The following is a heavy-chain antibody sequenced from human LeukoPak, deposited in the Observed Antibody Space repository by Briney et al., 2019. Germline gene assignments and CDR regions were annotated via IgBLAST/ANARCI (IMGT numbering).Heavy chain of an antibody. V-gene: IGHV4-39*07. Sequence: SETLSLTCTVSGGSISTSNYYWGWIRQPPGKGLEWIGEINHSGRTNYKPSLKSRVTISVDTSKNQFSLKLNSVTAADTAVYYCARLKCSSTSCFYYYYVDVWGKGTTVTISS. CDR1: GGSISTSNYY. CDR3: ARLKCSSTSCFYYYYVDV. CDR2: INHSGRT. J-gene: IGHJ6*03. D-gene: IGHD2-2*01.